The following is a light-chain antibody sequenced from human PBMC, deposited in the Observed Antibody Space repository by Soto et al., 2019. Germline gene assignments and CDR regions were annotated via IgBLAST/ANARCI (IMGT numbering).Light chain of an antibody. CDR3: AAWDDSLNARGV. V-gene: IGLV1-44*01. Sequence: QSVLTQPPSASGTPGQRVTISCSGSRSNIGSNAVSWYQQLPGTAPKLLIYNDNQRPSGVPDRFSASKSGTSASLAISGLQSENEDDYYGAAWDDSLNARGVFGGGTKLTVL. CDR1: RSNIGSNA. CDR2: NDN. J-gene: IGLJ3*02.